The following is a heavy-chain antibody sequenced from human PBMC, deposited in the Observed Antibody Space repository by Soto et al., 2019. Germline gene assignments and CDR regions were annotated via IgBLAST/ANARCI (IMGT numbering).Heavy chain of an antibody. D-gene: IGHD6-13*01. V-gene: IGHV3-21*01. CDR1: GFSFSSYS. J-gene: IGHJ4*02. Sequence: GGSLRLSCAASGFSFSSYSINWVRQAPGKGLEWVSSISSSSSYIYYADSVKGRFTISRDNAKNSLYLQMNSLRAEDTSVNYCARFTSAGTFFDYWGQGTLVTVSS. CDR2: ISSSSSYI. CDR3: ARFTSAGTFFDY.